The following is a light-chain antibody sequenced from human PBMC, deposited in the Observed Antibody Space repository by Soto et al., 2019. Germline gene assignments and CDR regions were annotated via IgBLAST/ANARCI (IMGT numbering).Light chain of an antibody. CDR1: RSNIGSNY. V-gene: IGLV1-47*02. Sequence: QSVLTQPPSASGTPGQRVTISCSGSRSNIGSNYVFWYQQLPGTAPKLLIYSNYQRPSGVPDRFSGSKSGASASLAISGLRSEDEADYYCAAWDDSLSAVVFGGGTKVTVL. CDR3: AAWDDSLSAVV. J-gene: IGLJ2*01. CDR2: SNY.